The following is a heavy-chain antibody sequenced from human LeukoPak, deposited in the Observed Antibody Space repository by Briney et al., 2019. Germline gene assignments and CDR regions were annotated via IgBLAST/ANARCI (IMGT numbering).Heavy chain of an antibody. V-gene: IGHV3-43D*03. D-gene: IGHD6-19*01. CDR3: AKAIAVLNSSGWYYFDY. CDR1: GFTFDDYA. J-gene: IGHJ4*02. Sequence: GGSLRLSCAASGFTFDDYAMHWVRQAPGKGLEWVSLISWDGGSTYYADSVKGRFTISRDNSKNSLYLQMNSLRAEDTALYYCAKAIAVLNSSGWYYFDYWGQGTLVIVSS. CDR2: ISWDGGST.